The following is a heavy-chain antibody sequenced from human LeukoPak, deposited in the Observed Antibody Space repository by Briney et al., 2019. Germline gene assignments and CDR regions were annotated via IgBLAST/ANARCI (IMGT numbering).Heavy chain of an antibody. CDR3: AKDGEFVSEYYFDY. Sequence: PGGSLRLSCAASGFTFSSYAMSWVRQALGKGLEWVSAISGSGGSTYYADSVKGRFTISRDNSKNTLYLQMNSLRAEDTAVYYCAKDGEFVSEYYFDYWGQGTLVTVSS. D-gene: IGHD3-3*01. CDR1: GFTFSSYA. J-gene: IGHJ4*02. V-gene: IGHV3-23*01. CDR2: ISGSGGST.